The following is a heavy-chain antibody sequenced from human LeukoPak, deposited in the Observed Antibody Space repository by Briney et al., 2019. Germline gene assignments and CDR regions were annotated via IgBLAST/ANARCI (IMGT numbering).Heavy chain of an antibody. V-gene: IGHV1-69*05. CDR3: ARDHWGIVENGYDYFYYDMDV. CDR2: VIPIYGTP. CDR1: GGSFSTSG. J-gene: IGHJ6*02. D-gene: IGHD7-27*01. Sequence: ASVKVSCKASGGSFSTSGSSWVRQAPGQGLEWMGGVIPIYGTPSYAQKFQGRVTITTDESTSTAYMELSSLRSEDTAVYYCARDHWGIVENGYDYFYYDMDVWGQGTTVTVSS.